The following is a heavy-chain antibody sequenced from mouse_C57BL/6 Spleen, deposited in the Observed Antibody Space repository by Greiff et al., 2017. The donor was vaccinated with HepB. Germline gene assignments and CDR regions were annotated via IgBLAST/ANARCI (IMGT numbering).Heavy chain of an antibody. CDR2: IYPRSGNT. D-gene: IGHD1-1*01. Sequence: VKLMESGAELARPGASVKLSCKASGYTFTSYGISWVKQSTGQGLEWIGEIYPRSGNTYYNEKFKGKATLTADKSSSTAYMELRSLSTEDSAVYFCAGYGSSFYAMDYWGQVTTVTVSS. J-gene: IGHJ4*01. CDR1: GYTFTSYG. V-gene: IGHV1-81*01. CDR3: AGYGSSFYAMDY.